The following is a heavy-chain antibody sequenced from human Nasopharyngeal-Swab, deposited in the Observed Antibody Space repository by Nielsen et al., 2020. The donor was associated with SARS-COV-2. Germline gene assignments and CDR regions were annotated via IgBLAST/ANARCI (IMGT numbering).Heavy chain of an antibody. V-gene: IGHV3-21*01. CDR1: GFTFNSYS. CDR2: ISGSGSYV. CDR3: ARIAGRGSIYYYYMDV. J-gene: IGHJ6*03. Sequence: GESLKISCAGSGFTFNSYSMIWVRQVPGAGLEWVSSISGSGSYVYYADSVKGRLTISKDSAKNSLYLQMNSLRADDTAVYFCARIAGRGSIYYYYMDVWGTGTTVTVSS. D-gene: IGHD1-26*01.